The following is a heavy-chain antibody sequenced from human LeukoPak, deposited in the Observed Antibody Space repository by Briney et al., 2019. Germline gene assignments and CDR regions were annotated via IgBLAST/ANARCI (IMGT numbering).Heavy chain of an antibody. CDR3: ARVYHSSSGRAIDY. V-gene: IGHV3-7*01. Sequence: GGSLRLSCAASGFTFSSYAMSWVRQAPGKGLEWVANIKQDGSEKYYVDSVKGRFTISRDNAKNSLYLQMNSLRAEDTAVYYCARVYHSSSGRAIDYWGQGTLVTVSS. CDR1: GFTFSSYA. D-gene: IGHD6-6*01. J-gene: IGHJ4*02. CDR2: IKQDGSEK.